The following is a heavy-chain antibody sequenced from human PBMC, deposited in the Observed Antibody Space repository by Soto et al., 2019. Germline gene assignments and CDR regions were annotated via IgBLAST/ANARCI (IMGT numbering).Heavy chain of an antibody. V-gene: IGHV3-11*01. CDR2: ISSSGSTI. CDR3: ARDGTPSLDYYYGMDV. Sequence: GVSLRLSCAASGFTFSDYYMSWIRQASGKGLEWVSYISSSGSTIYYADSVKGRFTISSDNAKNSLYLQMNSLRAEDTPVYYCARDGTPSLDYYYGMDVWGQGTTVTVSS. CDR1: GFTFSDYY. D-gene: IGHD1-26*01. J-gene: IGHJ6*02.